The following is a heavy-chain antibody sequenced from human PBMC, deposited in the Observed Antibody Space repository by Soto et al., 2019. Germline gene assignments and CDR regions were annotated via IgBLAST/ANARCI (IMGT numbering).Heavy chain of an antibody. V-gene: IGHV1-46*01. D-gene: IGHD2-15*01. Sequence: QVQLVQSGAEVRKPGASVRVSCKAAGYTFSITYLHWLRQAPGQGLEWLGLVYPSGGGTNYKESFKGRPNRTRDTSTSTVYMDLSRLTSEETAIYYCARGYCSGGNCYNGLDVWGQGTTVTVSS. J-gene: IGHJ6*02. CDR1: GYTFSITY. CDR2: VYPSGGGT. CDR3: ARGYCSGGNCYNGLDV.